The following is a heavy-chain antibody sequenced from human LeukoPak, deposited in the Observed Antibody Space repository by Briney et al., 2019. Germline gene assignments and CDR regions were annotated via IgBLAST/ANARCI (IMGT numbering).Heavy chain of an antibody. Sequence: SQTLSLTCTVSGGSISSGDYYWSWIRQPPGKGLEWIGYIYYSGSTNYNPSLKSRVTISVDTSKNQSSLKLSSVTAADTAVYYCARLDYYDSSGYYWGYFDYWGQGTLVTVSS. CDR3: ARLDYYDSSGYYWGYFDY. CDR1: GGSISSGDYY. J-gene: IGHJ4*02. CDR2: IYYSGST. D-gene: IGHD3-22*01. V-gene: IGHV4-30-4*01.